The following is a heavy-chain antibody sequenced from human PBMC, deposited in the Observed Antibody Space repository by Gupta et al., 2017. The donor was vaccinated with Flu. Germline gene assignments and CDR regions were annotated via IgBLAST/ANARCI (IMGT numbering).Heavy chain of an antibody. CDR3: AKNRVAGAISYYYGLDV. V-gene: IGHV3-23*01. J-gene: IGHJ6*02. D-gene: IGHD1-26*01. Sequence: PGKGLEWVAGISASGGRTYYADSVKGRFTISRDTSNNTLYLQMNSLRADDTAVYYCAKNRVAGAISYYYGLDVWGPGTTVTVSS. CDR2: ISASGGRT.